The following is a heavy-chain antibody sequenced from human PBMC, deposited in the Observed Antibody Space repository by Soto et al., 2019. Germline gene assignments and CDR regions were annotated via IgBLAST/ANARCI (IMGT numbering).Heavy chain of an antibody. J-gene: IGHJ5*02. Sequence: SVKVSCKASGGTFSSYAISWVRQAPGQGLEWMGGIIPIFGTANYAQKFQGRVTMTADKSTSTAYMELRSLTSEDTAVYYCARGHCDTGICYIEGGWFDPWGQGTLVTVSS. CDR1: GGTFSSYA. CDR2: IIPIFGTA. V-gene: IGHV1-69*06. CDR3: ARGHCDTGICYIEGGWFDP. D-gene: IGHD1-26*01.